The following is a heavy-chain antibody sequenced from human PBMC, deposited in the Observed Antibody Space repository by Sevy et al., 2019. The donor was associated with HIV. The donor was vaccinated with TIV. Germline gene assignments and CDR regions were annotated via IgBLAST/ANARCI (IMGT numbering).Heavy chain of an antibody. CDR2: ISGRGGST. J-gene: IGHJ2*01. V-gene: IGHV3-23*01. CDR3: AKELFGAAAAFYWYFDL. Sequence: GGSLRLSCAASEFTFSSYAMSWVRQAPGKGLEWVSAISGRGGSTCYADSVKGRFTISRDNSKNTLYLQMNSLRAEDTALYYCAKELFGAAAAFYWYFDLWGRGTLVTVSS. D-gene: IGHD6-13*01. CDR1: EFTFSSYA.